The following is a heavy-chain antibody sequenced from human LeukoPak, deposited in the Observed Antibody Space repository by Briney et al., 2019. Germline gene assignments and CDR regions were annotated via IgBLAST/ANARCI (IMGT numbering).Heavy chain of an antibody. J-gene: IGHJ4*02. V-gene: IGHV3-11*01. Sequence: GGSLRLSCAASGFTFSNYYMSWIRQAPGKGLEWVSYISSSGSTIYYADSVKGRFTISRDNAKNSLYLQMNSLRAEDTAVYYCARDCDSSVYYQYYFDYWGQGTLVTVSS. CDR2: ISSSGSTI. CDR3: ARDCDSSVYYQYYFDY. D-gene: IGHD3-22*01. CDR1: GFTFSNYY.